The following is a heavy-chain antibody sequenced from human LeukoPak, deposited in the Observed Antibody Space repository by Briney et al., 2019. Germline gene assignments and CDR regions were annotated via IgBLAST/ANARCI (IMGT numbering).Heavy chain of an antibody. J-gene: IGHJ3*01. CDR1: GYTFTSYG. D-gene: IGHD2-21*01. Sequence: GASVKVSCKASGYTFTSYGISWVRQAPGQGLECMGWISAYNGDTRYAQILQGRFTVTTDTSTSTAYMELRSLTYDDTAVYYCARAGYCGDAGCRGGSAFDVWGQGTMVTVSS. CDR2: ISAYNGDT. CDR3: ARAGYCGDAGCRGGSAFDV. V-gene: IGHV1-18*01.